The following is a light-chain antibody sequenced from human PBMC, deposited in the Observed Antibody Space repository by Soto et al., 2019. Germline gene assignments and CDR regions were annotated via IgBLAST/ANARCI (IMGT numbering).Light chain of an antibody. CDR2: DDN. CDR3: SPYTSSSTIVV. CDR1: SSDIGGYNY. V-gene: IGLV2-14*01. J-gene: IGLJ2*01. Sequence: QSALTQPASVSESPGQSITIPCTGTSSDIGGYNYVSWYQQSPGKAPKLLIFDDNNRPSGVSNRFSGSKSANTASLAITGLQDEEEASYYCSPYTSSSTIVVFGGGTKLTVL.